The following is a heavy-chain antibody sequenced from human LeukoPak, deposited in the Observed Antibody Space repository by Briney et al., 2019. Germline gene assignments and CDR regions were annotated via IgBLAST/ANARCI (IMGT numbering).Heavy chain of an antibody. CDR1: TYTFTGYY. V-gene: IGHV1-2*02. D-gene: IGHD3-22*01. J-gene: IGHJ4*02. Sequence: ASVTVSCTASTYTFTGYYMHWVRQAPGQGLEWMGWVNPNSDGRNYAQKFQGRVTMTRDTSIDTAYMELSSLRSDDTAVYYSARGIRGGTSSYSPFDYWDQGTLVTVSS. CDR3: ARGIRGGTSSYSPFDY. CDR2: VNPNSDGR.